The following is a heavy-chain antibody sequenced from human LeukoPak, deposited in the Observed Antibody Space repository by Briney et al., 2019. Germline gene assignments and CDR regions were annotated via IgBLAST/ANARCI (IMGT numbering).Heavy chain of an antibody. CDR1: GFTFDDYA. J-gene: IGHJ4*02. V-gene: IGHV3-9*01. Sequence: GRSLRLSCAASGFTFDDYAMHWVRQAPGEGLEWVSGISWNSGSIGYADSVKGRFTISRDNAKNSLYLQMNSLRAEDTALYYCAKDIYYDSKGPLDYWGQGTLVTVSS. D-gene: IGHD3-22*01. CDR2: ISWNSGSI. CDR3: AKDIYYDSKGPLDY.